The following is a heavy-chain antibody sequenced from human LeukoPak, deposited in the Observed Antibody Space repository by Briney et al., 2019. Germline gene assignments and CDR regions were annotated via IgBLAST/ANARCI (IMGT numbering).Heavy chain of an antibody. V-gene: IGHV4-39*07. CDR2: IYYSGST. Sequence: SETLSLTCTVSGGSISSSSYYWGWIRQPPGKGLEWIGSIYYSGSTYYNPSLKSRVTISVDTSKNQFSLKLSSVTAADTVVYYCARGGPYDILTGYYRSAPGPPHYFDYWGQGTLVTVSS. CDR3: ARGGPYDILTGYYRSAPGPPHYFDY. J-gene: IGHJ4*02. D-gene: IGHD3-9*01. CDR1: GGSISSSSYY.